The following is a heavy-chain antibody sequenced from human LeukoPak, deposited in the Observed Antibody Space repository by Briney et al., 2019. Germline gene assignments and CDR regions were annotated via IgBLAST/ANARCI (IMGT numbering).Heavy chain of an antibody. CDR3: ARDSVESGYDSWWFDP. Sequence: SETLSLTCTVSGGSISSYYWSWIRQPPGKGLEWIGYIYYSGSTNYNPSLKSRVTISVDRSKNQFSLKLSSVTAADTAVYYCARDSVESGYDSWWFDPWGQGTLVTVSS. CDR1: GGSISSYY. J-gene: IGHJ5*02. V-gene: IGHV4-59*12. CDR2: IYYSGST. D-gene: IGHD5-12*01.